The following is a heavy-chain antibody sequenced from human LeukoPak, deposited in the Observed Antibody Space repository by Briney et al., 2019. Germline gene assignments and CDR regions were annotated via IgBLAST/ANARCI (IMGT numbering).Heavy chain of an antibody. CDR3: ARDASYYYYMDV. CDR1: GFTFSSYA. D-gene: IGHD2-15*01. J-gene: IGHJ6*03. Sequence: GGSLRLACAASGFTFSSYAMTWVRQAPGKGLDWVATITASGSSTFHADSVKGRFTISRDNAQNSLYLQLNSLRAEGTAIYYCARDASYYYYMDVWGKGTTVTVSS. V-gene: IGHV3-23*01. CDR2: ITASGSST.